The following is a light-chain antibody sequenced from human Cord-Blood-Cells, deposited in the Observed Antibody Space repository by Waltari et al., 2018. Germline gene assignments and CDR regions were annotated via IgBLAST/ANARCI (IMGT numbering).Light chain of an antibody. V-gene: IGKV4-1*01. CDR3: QQYYSTPQNS. CDR1: QSVLYSSNNKNY. Sequence: DIVMTQSPDPLAVSLGERATINCKSSQSVLYSSNNKNYLAWYQQKPGQPPKLLIYWASTRESGVPDRFSSSGSGTDFTLTISSLQAEDVAVYYCQQYYSTPQNSFGQGTKLEIK. CDR2: WAS. J-gene: IGKJ2*03.